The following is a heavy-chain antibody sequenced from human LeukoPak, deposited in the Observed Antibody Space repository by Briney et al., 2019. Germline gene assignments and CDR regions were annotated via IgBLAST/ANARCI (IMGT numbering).Heavy chain of an antibody. D-gene: IGHD2-2*01. Sequence: PSETLSLTCTVSGGSISSSSYYWGWIRQPPGKGLEWIGSIYYSGSTYYNPSLKSRVTISVDTSKNQFSLKLSSVTAADTAVYYCARGYCSSTSCWAYFDYWGQGTLVTVSS. CDR3: ARGYCSSTSCWAYFDY. CDR2: IYYSGST. V-gene: IGHV4-39*01. CDR1: GGSISSSSYY. J-gene: IGHJ4*02.